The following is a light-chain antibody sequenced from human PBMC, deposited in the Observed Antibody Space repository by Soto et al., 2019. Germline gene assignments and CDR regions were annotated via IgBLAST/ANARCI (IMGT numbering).Light chain of an antibody. Sequence: QSALTQPPSASGSPGQSVTISCTGSSTDVGGHNYVSWYQQFPGKAPKLIIFEVSTRPSGVPDRFSGSKSVNTASLTISGLQAEDEADYYCSSYAGNMNLVFGGGTKLTDL. CDR1: STDVGGHNY. CDR3: SSYAGNMNLV. CDR2: EVS. V-gene: IGLV2-8*01. J-gene: IGLJ2*01.